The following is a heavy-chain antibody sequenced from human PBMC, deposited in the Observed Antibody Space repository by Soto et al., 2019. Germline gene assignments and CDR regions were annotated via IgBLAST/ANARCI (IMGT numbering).Heavy chain of an antibody. V-gene: IGHV4-59*11. J-gene: IGHJ5*02. D-gene: IGHD4-17*01. CDR3: ARLPWADYGGIFDP. Sequence: LVLLPLRCTVAGGYIINHYWRWIRHPPGKKLEWIGNIHYSGSTNYNPSLKSRVTISGDTSKNQFSLKLYSVTTADTAMYYCARLPWADYGGIFDPWGQGTLVTVSS. CDR1: GGYIINHY. CDR2: IHYSGST.